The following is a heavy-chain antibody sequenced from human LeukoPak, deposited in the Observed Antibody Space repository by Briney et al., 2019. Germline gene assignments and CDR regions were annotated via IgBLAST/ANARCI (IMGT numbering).Heavy chain of an antibody. J-gene: IGHJ4*02. CDR1: GFTFSSYW. CDR3: ARGRRDGYNLN. CDR2: INHSGST. D-gene: IGHD5-24*01. V-gene: IGHV4-34*01. Sequence: GSLRLSCAASGFTFSSYWMSWIRQPPGKGLEWIGEINHSGSTNYNPSLKSRVTISVDTSKNQFSLKLSSVTAADTAVYYCARGRRDGYNLNWGQGTLVTVSS.